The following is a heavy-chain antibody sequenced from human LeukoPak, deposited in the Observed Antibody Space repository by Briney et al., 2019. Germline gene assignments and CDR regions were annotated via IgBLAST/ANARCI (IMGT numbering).Heavy chain of an antibody. D-gene: IGHD2-15*01. CDR2: IYYSGST. CDR1: GGSISSYY. CDR3: ATTASCSGGSCYSDYFQH. V-gene: IGHV4-59*01. J-gene: IGHJ1*01. Sequence: PSGTLSLTCTVSGGSISSYYWSWIRQAPGKGLEWIGDIYYSGSTNYNPSLKSRVTISVDTSKNQFSLKLSSVTAADTAVYYCATTASCSGGSCYSDYFQHWGQGTLVTVSS.